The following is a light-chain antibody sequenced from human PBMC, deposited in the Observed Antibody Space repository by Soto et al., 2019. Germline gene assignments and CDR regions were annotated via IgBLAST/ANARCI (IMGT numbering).Light chain of an antibody. CDR2: SAS. V-gene: IGKV3-15*01. CDR1: QSISTN. CDR3: QQRSNWPPSIT. Sequence: EVVMTQSPATLSVSPGERATLSCRASQSISTNLVWYQQKPGQAPRLLIYSASTRATGIPARFSGSGSGTDFTLTISSLEPEDFAVYYCQQRSNWPPSITFGQGTRREIK. J-gene: IGKJ5*01.